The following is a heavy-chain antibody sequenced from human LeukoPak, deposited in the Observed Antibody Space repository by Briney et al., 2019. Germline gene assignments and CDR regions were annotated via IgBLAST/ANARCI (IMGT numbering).Heavy chain of an antibody. CDR2: IYHSGST. CDR3: ARMLGYCTNGVCSNFDY. V-gene: IGHV4-30-2*01. D-gene: IGHD2-8*01. J-gene: IGHJ4*02. Sequence: SETLSLTCTVSGGSISSGGYYWSWIRQPPGKGLEWIGYIYHSGSTYYNPSLKSRVTISVDRSKNQFSLKLSSVTAADTAVYYCARMLGYCTNGVCSNFDYWGQGTLVTVSS. CDR1: GGSISSGGYY.